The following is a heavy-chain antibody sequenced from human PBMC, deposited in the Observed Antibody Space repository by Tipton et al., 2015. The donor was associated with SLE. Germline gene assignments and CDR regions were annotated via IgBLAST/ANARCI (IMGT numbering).Heavy chain of an antibody. J-gene: IGHJ4*02. CDR3: ARVLVATIYYFDY. V-gene: IGHV4-39*07. CDR2: INHSGST. CDR1: GGSISSSSYY. Sequence: TLSLTCTVPGGSISSSSYYWGWIRQPPGKGLEWIGEINHSGSTNYNPSLKSRVTISVDTSKNQFSLKLSSVTAADTAVYYCARVLVATIYYFDYWGQGTLVTVSS. D-gene: IGHD5-12*01.